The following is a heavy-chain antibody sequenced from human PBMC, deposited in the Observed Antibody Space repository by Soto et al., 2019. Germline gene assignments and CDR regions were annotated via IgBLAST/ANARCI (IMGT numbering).Heavy chain of an antibody. CDR2: ISDTGDKT. CDR3: AKQVTGWFNDAFDI. V-gene: IGHV3-23*01. CDR1: GFTFSSYA. D-gene: IGHD6-19*01. J-gene: IGHJ3*02. Sequence: EVQLLESGGGLVQPGGSLTLSCAASGFTFSSYAMSWLRQAPGKGLEWVSAISDTGDKTHYADSVKGRFTFSRDNSKNTLNLQMNSLSDEDTAVYYCAKQVTGWFNDAFDIWGQGTMVIVSS.